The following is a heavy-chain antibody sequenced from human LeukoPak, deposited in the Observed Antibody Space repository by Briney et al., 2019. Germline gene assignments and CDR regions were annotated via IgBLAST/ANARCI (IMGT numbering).Heavy chain of an antibody. J-gene: IGHJ4*02. CDR1: GVSISSYY. CDR3: ARDVAARQGFDY. CDR2: LYTSGST. V-gene: IGHV4-4*07. D-gene: IGHD6-6*01. Sequence: ETLSLTCVVSGVSISSYYWSWIRQPAGKGLEWIGRLYTSGSTNYNPSLRTRVTMSVDTSKNHFSLKLTSVTAADTAVYYCARDVAARQGFDYWGQGTLVTVSS.